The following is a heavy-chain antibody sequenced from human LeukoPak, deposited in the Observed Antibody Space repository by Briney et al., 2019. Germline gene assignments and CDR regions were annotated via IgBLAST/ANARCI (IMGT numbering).Heavy chain of an antibody. CDR1: GFTVSSNY. J-gene: IGHJ4*02. CDR2: IYSGGST. Sequence: GGSLRLSCAASGFTVSSNYMSWVRQAPGKGLEWVSVIYSGGSTYYADSVKGRFTISRDNSKNTLYLQMNSLRAEDTAVYYCARANPGTYYDFWSGTTYYFDYWGQGTLVTVS. CDR3: ARANPGTYYDFWSGTTYYFDY. V-gene: IGHV3-66*01. D-gene: IGHD3-3*01.